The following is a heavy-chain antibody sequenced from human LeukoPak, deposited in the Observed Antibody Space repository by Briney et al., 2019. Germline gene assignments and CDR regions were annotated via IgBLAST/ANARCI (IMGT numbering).Heavy chain of an antibody. D-gene: IGHD4-11*01. CDR3: ARSEINDYMRF. V-gene: IGHV4-38-2*01. CDR1: GYSIANGYH. CDR2: IYQSGST. Sequence: SEALSLTCSVSGYSIANGYHWAWVRQPPGKRLEWLGSIYQSGSTYDNLSLKSRLTMSVDTSKNQFSLKMRAVTAADTALYYCARSEINDYMRFWGQGILVTVSS. J-gene: IGHJ4*02.